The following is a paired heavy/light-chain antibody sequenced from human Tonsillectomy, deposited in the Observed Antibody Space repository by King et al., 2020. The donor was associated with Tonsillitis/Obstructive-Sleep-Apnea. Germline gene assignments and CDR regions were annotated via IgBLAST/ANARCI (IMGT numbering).Light chain of an antibody. Sequence: QSVLAQPPSVSGAPGQRVTISCTGSSSNIGAGYDVHWYQQLPGTAPKLLIYGNNNRPSGVPDRFSGSKSGTSASLAITGLQAEDEVDYYCQSYDSSLSGYVFGTGTKVSVL. V-gene: IGLV1-40*01. CDR1: SSNIGAGYD. CDR2: GNN. J-gene: IGLJ1*01. CDR3: QSYDSSLSGYV.
Heavy chain of an antibody. Sequence: EVQLVESGGGLVQPGGSLRLSCAASGFTCSSYCMSWVRQAPGKGLEWVANINQDGSEKYYVDSVKGRFTISRDNAKNSLYLQMNSLRAEDTAVYYCARHINPFNDFWSGYYPPPPDFYYYYGMDVWGQGTTVTVSS. J-gene: IGHJ6*02. CDR3: ARHINPFNDFWSGYYPPPPDFYYYYGMDV. CDR1: GFTCSSYC. V-gene: IGHV3-7*03. D-gene: IGHD3-3*01. CDR2: INQDGSEK.